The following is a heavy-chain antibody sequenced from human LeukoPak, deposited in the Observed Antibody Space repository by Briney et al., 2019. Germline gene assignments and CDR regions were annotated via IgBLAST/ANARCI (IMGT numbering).Heavy chain of an antibody. D-gene: IGHD1/OR15-1a*01. CDR3: VRNQWVEQYWYFDL. CDR2: INGADTTT. CDR1: GFTFRNYA. Sequence: GGSLRLSCAASGFTFRNYAMSWVRQAPGKGLEWVSGINGADTTTLYADSVKGRFTISRDNSKNALSLQMNRLRAEDTAVYYCVRNQWVEQYWYFDLWGRGTLVTVSS. J-gene: IGHJ2*01. V-gene: IGHV3-23*01.